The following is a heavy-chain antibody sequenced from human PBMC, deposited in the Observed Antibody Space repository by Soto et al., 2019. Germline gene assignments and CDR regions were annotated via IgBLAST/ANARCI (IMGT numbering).Heavy chain of an antibody. V-gene: IGHV1-18*04. Sequence: QVQLVQSGVEVKKPGASVKVSCKASGYTFISHGISWVRQAPGQGLEWMGWISGKNGNTNYAQKLQGRVTLTTATSTSTAYMDLRSLRSDDTAVYYCARVSSSIVVVPDYGMDVWGQGTTVTVSS. J-gene: IGHJ6*02. CDR2: ISGKNGNT. CDR1: GYTFISHG. CDR3: ARVSSSIVVVPDYGMDV. D-gene: IGHD2-15*01.